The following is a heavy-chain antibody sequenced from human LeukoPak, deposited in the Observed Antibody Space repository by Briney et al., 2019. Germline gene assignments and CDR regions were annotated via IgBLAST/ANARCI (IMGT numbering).Heavy chain of an antibody. CDR1: GFTFSSYS. D-gene: IGHD3-10*01. CDR2: ISSSSSYI. Sequence: GGSLRLSCAASGFTFSSYSMNWVRQAPGKGLEWVSSISSSSSYIYYADSVKGRFTISRDNAKNSLYLQMNSLRAEDTAVYYCARAPGGDGSGSYYVNWGQGTLVTVSS. V-gene: IGHV3-21*01. J-gene: IGHJ4*02. CDR3: ARAPGGDGSGSYYVN.